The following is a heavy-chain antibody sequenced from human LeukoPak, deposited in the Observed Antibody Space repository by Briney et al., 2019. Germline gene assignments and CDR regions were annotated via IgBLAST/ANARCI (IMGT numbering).Heavy chain of an antibody. Sequence: ASVKVSCKASGYTFTSYGISWVRQAPGQGLEWMGWISAYNGNTNYAQKLQGRVTMTTDTSTSTVYMELRSLRSDDTAVYYCARDAHIVVVPAAMDPWGQGTLVTVSS. V-gene: IGHV1-18*01. D-gene: IGHD2-2*01. CDR2: ISAYNGNT. CDR3: ARDAHIVVVPAAMDP. CDR1: GYTFTSYG. J-gene: IGHJ5*02.